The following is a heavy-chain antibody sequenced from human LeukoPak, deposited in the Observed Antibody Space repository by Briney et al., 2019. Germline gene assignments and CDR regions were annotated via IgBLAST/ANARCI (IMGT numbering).Heavy chain of an antibody. CDR3: ARTRELLRDYYCYYMDV. D-gene: IGHD1-26*01. CDR2: INWNGGST. V-gene: IGHV3-20*04. J-gene: IGHJ6*03. CDR1: GFTFDDYG. Sequence: GGSLRLSCAASGFTFDDYGMSWVRQAPGKGLEWVSGINWNGGSTVYADSVKGRFTISRDNAKNSLYLQMNSLRAEDTALYYCARTRELLRDYYCYYMDVWGKGTTVTVSS.